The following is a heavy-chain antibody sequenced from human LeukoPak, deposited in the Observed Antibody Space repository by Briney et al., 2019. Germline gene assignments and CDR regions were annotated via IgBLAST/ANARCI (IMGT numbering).Heavy chain of an antibody. CDR1: GYTFTSYA. V-gene: IGHV7-4-1*02. Sequence: ASVKVSCKASGYTFTSYAMNWGRQAPGQGLEWMGWINTNTGNPTYAQGFTGRFVFSLDTSVSTAYLQISSLKAEDTAVYYCARDIGSDTAMVEGAFDIWGQGTMVTVSS. CDR2: INTNTGNP. D-gene: IGHD5-18*01. J-gene: IGHJ3*02. CDR3: ARDIGSDTAMVEGAFDI.